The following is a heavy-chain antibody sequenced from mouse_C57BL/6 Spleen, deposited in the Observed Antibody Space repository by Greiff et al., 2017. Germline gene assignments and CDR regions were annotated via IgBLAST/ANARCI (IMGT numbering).Heavy chain of an antibody. CDR1: GYSFTDYN. J-gene: IGHJ3*01. CDR2: INPNYGTT. D-gene: IGHD2-4*01. V-gene: IGHV1-39*01. Sequence: VQLQQSGPELVKPGASVKISCKASGYSFTDYNMNWVKQSNGKSLEWIGVINPNYGTTSYNQKFKGKATLTVDQSSSTAYMQLNSLTAEDSAVYYGARSYDYEGDWFAYWGQGTLVTVSA. CDR3: ARSYDYEGDWFAY.